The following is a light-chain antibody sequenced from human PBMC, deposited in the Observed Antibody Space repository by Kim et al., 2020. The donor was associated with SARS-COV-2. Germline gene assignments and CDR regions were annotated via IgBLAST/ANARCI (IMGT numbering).Light chain of an antibody. V-gene: IGKV3-20*01. Sequence: LSSGERDTLACRGSQRIASNHLAGFQQKTGEEPRLHICCTASRATGITDRFSDSESGTDFTLPISRLEPEDFAVYYCQQYDRSPYTFGQGTKLEI. CDR3: QQYDRSPYT. CDR1: QRIASNH. J-gene: IGKJ2*01. CDR2: CTA.